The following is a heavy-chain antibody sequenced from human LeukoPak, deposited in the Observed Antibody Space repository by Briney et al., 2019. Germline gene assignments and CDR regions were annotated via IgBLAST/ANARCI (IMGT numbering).Heavy chain of an antibody. V-gene: IGHV4-34*01. CDR3: ARLRYTYGRFDY. CDR2: INHSGST. Sequence: SETLSLTCAVYGGSFSGYYWSWIRQPPGKGLEWIGEINHSGSTNYNPSLKSRVTISVDTSKNQFSLKLSSVTAADTAVYYCARLRYTYGRFDYWGQGTLVTVSS. D-gene: IGHD5-18*01. CDR1: GGSFSGYY. J-gene: IGHJ4*02.